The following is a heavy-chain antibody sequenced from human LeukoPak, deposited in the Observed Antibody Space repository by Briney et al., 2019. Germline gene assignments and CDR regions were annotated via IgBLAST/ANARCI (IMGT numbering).Heavy chain of an antibody. V-gene: IGHV3-30*02. CDR3: VKDGSWSCTD. CDR1: GFTFSSSA. Sequence: GGSLRLSCAASGFTFSSSAMHWVRQGPGKGLEWVAYIAHHGNNKYYADSVKGRFTISRDNSKRTLYLQMNSLRADDTAVYYCVKDGSWSCTDWGQGTLVTVSS. CDR2: IAHHGNNK. D-gene: IGHD2-8*02. J-gene: IGHJ4*02.